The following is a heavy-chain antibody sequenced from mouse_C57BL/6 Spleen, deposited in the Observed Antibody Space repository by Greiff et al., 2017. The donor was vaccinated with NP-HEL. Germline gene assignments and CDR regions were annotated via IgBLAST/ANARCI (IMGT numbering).Heavy chain of an antibody. J-gene: IGHJ4*01. D-gene: IGHD1-1*01. CDR1: GFTFSDYG. CDR3: ATFIYCYGSRPDYYAMDY. V-gene: IGHV5-17*01. Sequence: DVQLVESGGGLVKPGGSLKLSCAASGFTFSDYGMHWVRQAPEKGLEWVAYISSGSSTNYSADTVKGRFTISRDNAKNTLFLQMTSLRCEDTAVYYCATFIYCYGSRPDYYAMDYWGQGTSVTVSS. CDR2: ISSGSSTN.